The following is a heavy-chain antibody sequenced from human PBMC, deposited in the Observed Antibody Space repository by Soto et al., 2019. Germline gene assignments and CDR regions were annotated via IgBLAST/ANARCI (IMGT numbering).Heavy chain of an antibody. Sequence: EVRLVDSGGNLVQPGGSLILSCAASGFTLSNDWMNWVRQAPGKWLEWVANIKPDGTETYYVDSVKGRFTISRDNAKNSLYLQMNSLRVEDTAVYYCKVDTRSRPVASGGQVTMVTVSS. CDR3: KVDTRSRPVAS. CDR1: GFTLSNDW. CDR2: IKPDGTET. J-gene: IGHJ3*01. D-gene: IGHD5-18*01. V-gene: IGHV3-7*01.